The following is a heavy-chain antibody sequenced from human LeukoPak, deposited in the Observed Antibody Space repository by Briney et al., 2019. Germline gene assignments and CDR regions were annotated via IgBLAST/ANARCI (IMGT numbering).Heavy chain of an antibody. J-gene: IGHJ6*02. Sequence: GGSLRLSCAASGFTFDDYGRSWVRQAPGKGLEWVSGINWNGGSTGYADSVKSRFTISKDNAKNSLYLQMNSLRAEDTALYHCARAPRNRYCSSTSCHYYYYGMDVWGQGTTVTVSS. D-gene: IGHD2-2*01. V-gene: IGHV3-20*01. CDR3: ARAPRNRYCSSTSCHYYYYGMDV. CDR2: INWNGGST. CDR1: GFTFDDYG.